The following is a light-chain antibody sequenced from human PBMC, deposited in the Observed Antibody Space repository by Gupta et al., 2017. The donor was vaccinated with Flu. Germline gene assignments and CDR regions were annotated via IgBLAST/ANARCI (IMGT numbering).Light chain of an antibody. CDR3: QQYSTYPWT. J-gene: IGKJ1*01. CDR2: AAS. Sequence: IQMTQLPSTLSASVGDRVTFTCRASQGISGWLAWDQQKSGKAPMLLIYAASTLKSGVPSRFSGGGSGTEFTLTITSLQPDDFATYYCQQYSTYPWTYGQGTKVEIK. CDR1: QGISGW. V-gene: IGKV1-5*03.